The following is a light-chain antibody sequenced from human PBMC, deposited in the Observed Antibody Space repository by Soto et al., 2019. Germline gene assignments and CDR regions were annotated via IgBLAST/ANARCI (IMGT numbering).Light chain of an antibody. J-gene: IGKJ2*02. CDR3: MQALQTPRT. Sequence: DVVMTQSPLSLPVTPGEPASISCRSSQPLLHSNGYNYLDWYLQRPGQSPQLLVFLGSNRASGVPDRFSGSGSGTDFTLKISRVGAEDVGVYYCMQALQTPRTFGQGTKLEIK. CDR2: LGS. CDR1: QPLLHSNGYNY. V-gene: IGKV2-28*01.